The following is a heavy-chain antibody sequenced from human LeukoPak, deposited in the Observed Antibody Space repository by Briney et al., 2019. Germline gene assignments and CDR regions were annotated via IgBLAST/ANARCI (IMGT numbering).Heavy chain of an antibody. CDR3: ASGYSYGFSGYFDY. CDR2: IIPIFGTA. CDR1: GGTLSSYA. J-gene: IGHJ4*02. D-gene: IGHD5-18*01. Sequence: ASVKVSCKASGGTLSSYAISWVRQAPGQGLEWMGGIIPIFGTANYAQKFQGRVTITTDESTSTAYMELSSLRSEDTAVYYCASGYSYGFSGYFDYWGQGTLVTVSS. V-gene: IGHV1-69*05.